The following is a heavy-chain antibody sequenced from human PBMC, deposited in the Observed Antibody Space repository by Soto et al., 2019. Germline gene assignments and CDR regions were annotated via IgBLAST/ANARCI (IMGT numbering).Heavy chain of an antibody. J-gene: IGHJ5*02. CDR3: ARDLRPRSSKGPFDP. D-gene: IGHD2-2*01. V-gene: IGHV1-46*01. CDR1: GYTLTSYY. Sequence: ASVKVSCKASGYTLTSYYMHWVRQAPGQGLEWMGIINPSGGSTSYAQKFQGRVTMTRDTSTSTVYMELSSLRSEDTAVYYCARDLRPRSSKGPFDPWGQGTLVTVSS. CDR2: INPSGGST.